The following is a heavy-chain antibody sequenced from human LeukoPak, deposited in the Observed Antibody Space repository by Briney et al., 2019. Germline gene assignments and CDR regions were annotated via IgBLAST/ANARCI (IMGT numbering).Heavy chain of an antibody. CDR3: AKDIRHSGYSYGSYDY. CDR1: GFTFSSYA. CDR2: ISGSGIST. D-gene: IGHD5-18*01. V-gene: IGHV3-23*01. Sequence: PGRSLRLSCAASGFTFSSYAMSWVRQAPGKGLEWVSAISGSGISTYYADSVKGRFTISRDNSKNTLYLQMNSLRAEDTAVYYCAKDIRHSGYSYGSYDYWGQGTLVTVSS. J-gene: IGHJ4*02.